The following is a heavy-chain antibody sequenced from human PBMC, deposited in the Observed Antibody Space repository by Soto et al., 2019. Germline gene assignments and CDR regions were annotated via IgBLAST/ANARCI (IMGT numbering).Heavy chain of an antibody. J-gene: IGHJ6*02. CDR1: GYTFTGYY. CDR3: ARGGHCTNGVCYTRYYGMDV. Sequence: ASVKVSCKASGYTFTGYYMHWVRQAPGQGLEWMGWINPNSGGTNYAQKFQGWVTMTRDTSISTAYMELSRLRSDDTAVYYCARGGHCTNGVCYTRYYGMDVWGQGTTVTVSS. D-gene: IGHD2-8*01. CDR2: INPNSGGT. V-gene: IGHV1-2*04.